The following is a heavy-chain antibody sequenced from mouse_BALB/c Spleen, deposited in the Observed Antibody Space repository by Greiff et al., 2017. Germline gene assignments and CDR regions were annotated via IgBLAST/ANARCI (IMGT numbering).Heavy chain of an antibody. CDR1: GFTFSSFG. Sequence: EVMLVESGGGLVQPGGSRKLSCAASGFTFSSFGMHWVRQAPEKGLEWVAYISSGSSTIYYADTVKGRFTISRDNPKNTLFLQMTSLRSEDTAMYYCAREGLLRYYFDYWGQGTTLTVSS. D-gene: IGHD1-1*01. CDR3: AREGLLRYYFDY. CDR2: ISSGSSTI. J-gene: IGHJ2*01. V-gene: IGHV5-17*02.